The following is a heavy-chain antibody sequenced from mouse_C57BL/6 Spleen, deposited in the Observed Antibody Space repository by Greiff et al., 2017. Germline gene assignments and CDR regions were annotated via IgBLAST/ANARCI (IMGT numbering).Heavy chain of an antibody. CDR2: INPNYGTT. D-gene: IGHD1-1*01. CDR3: QSPLTTVLPRGDY. CDR1: GYSFTDYN. J-gene: IGHJ2*01. V-gene: IGHV1-39*01. Sequence: VQLQQSGPELVKPGASVKISCKASGYSFTDYNMNWVKQSNGKSLEWIGVINPNYGTTSYNQKFKGKATLTVDQSSRTAYMQLNSLTSEDSAVYYGQSPLTTVLPRGDYWGQGTTLKVSS.